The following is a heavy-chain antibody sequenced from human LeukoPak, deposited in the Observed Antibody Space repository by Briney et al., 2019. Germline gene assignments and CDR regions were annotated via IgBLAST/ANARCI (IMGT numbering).Heavy chain of an antibody. V-gene: IGHV3-30*18. CDR3: AKGGITGTTPFAI. J-gene: IGHJ4*02. CDR1: GFTFSSYG. D-gene: IGHD1-7*01. Sequence: GGSLRLSCAASGFTFSSYGMHWVRQAPGKGLEWVAVISYDGSNKYYADSVKGRFTISRDNSKNTLYLQMNSLRAEDTAVYYCAKGGITGTTPFAIWGQGTLVTVSS. CDR2: ISYDGSNK.